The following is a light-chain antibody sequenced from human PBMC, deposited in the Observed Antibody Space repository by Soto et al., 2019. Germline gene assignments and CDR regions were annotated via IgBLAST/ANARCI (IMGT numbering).Light chain of an antibody. CDR3: QQYNTYRA. J-gene: IGKJ1*01. CDR2: KAS. Sequence: DIQISQSPSTLSGSVGDRVTVHCRASQTISSWLAWHQQKPGKAPKLLIYKASTLESGVPSRFSGSGSGTEFTLTISSLQPDDFATYYCQQYNTYRAFGQGTKVDI. V-gene: IGKV1-5*03. CDR1: QTISSW.